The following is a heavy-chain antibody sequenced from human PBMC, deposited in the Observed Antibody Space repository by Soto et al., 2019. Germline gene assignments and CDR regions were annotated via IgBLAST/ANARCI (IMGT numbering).Heavy chain of an antibody. V-gene: IGHV1-69*13. Sequence: SVKVSCKASGGTFSSYAISWVRQAPGQGLEWMGGIIPIFGTANYAQKFQGRVTITADESTSTAYMELSSLRSEDTAVYYCARDGYYDSSGSPHRAFDIWGQGTMVTVS. CDR3: ARDGYYDSSGSPHRAFDI. CDR1: GGTFSSYA. J-gene: IGHJ3*02. CDR2: IIPIFGTA. D-gene: IGHD3-22*01.